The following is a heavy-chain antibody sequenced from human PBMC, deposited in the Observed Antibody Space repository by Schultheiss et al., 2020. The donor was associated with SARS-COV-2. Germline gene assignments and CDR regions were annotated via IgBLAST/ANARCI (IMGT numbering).Heavy chain of an antibody. D-gene: IGHD3-10*01. J-gene: IGHJ4*02. Sequence: GGSLRLSCAASGFTFSTYWMSWGRRAPGKGLEWVANIKQDGGEKYYVDSVKGRFTISRDNAKNSLYLQMNSLRAEDTAVYYCARDWGITMVRGVIYYWGQGTLVTVSS. CDR3: ARDWGITMVRGVIYY. V-gene: IGHV3-7*01. CDR2: IKQDGGEK. CDR1: GFTFSTYW.